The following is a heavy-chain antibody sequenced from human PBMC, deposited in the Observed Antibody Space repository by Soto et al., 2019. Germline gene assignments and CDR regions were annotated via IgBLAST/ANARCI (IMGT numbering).Heavy chain of an antibody. CDR3: TTLSSGIPQRPHDAFDI. CDR2: IKSKTDGGTT. CDR1: GFTFSNAW. J-gene: IGHJ3*02. D-gene: IGHD1-26*01. V-gene: IGHV3-15*07. Sequence: PGGSLRLSCAASGFTFSNAWMNWVRQAPGKGLEWVGRIKSKTDGGTTDYAAPVKGRFTISRDDSKNTLYLQMNSLKTEDTAVYYCTTLSSGIPQRPHDAFDIWGQGTMVTVSS.